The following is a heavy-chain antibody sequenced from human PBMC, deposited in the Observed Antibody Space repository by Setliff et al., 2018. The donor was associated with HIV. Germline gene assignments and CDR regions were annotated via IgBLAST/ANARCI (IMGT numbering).Heavy chain of an antibody. J-gene: IGHJ4*02. CDR3: ARGRLSWSPDF. CDR2: MNPDSGNT. V-gene: IGHV1-8*02. CDR1: GYTFINYD. Sequence: ASVKVSCKASGYTFINYDIYWVRQTTGQGLEWMGWMNPDSGNTGYAQKFQGRVTMTRNTSISTAYMDLSGLRSEDTAVYYCARGRLSWSPDFWGQGTLVTVSS.